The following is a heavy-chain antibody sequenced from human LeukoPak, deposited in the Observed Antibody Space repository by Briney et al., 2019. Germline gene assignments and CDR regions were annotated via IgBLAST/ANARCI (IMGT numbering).Heavy chain of an antibody. J-gene: IGHJ4*02. D-gene: IGHD3-22*01. V-gene: IGHV1-2*02. CDR2: INPNSGGT. Sequence: GASVKVSCEASGYTFTGYYMHWVRQAPGQGLEWMGWINPNSGGTNYAQKFQGRVTMTRDTSISTAYMELSRLRSDDTAVYYCARAGHYDSSGYYYDLNFDYWGQGTLVTVSS. CDR1: GYTFTGYY. CDR3: ARAGHYDSSGYYYDLNFDY.